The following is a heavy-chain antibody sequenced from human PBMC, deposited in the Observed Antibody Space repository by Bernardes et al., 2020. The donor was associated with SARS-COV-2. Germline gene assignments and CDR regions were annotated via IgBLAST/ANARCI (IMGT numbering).Heavy chain of an antibody. V-gene: IGHV2-26*01. D-gene: IGHD2-2*01. CDR1: GFSLSNARMG. CDR3: ALGMYCSSTSCSPRY. J-gene: IGHJ4*02. CDR2: IFSNDEK. Sequence: SGPTLVKPTETLTLTCTVSGFSLSNARMGVSWIRQPPGKALEWLAHIFSNDEKSYSTSLKSRLTISKDTSKSQVVLTMTNMDPVDTATYYCALGMYCSSTSCSPRYWGQGTLVTVSS.